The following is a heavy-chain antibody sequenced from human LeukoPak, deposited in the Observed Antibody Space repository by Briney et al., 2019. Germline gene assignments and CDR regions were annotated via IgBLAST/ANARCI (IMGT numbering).Heavy chain of an antibody. D-gene: IGHD4-11*01. V-gene: IGHV4-4*07. CDR1: GDSISSYY. J-gene: IGHJ6*03. CDR3: YFYMDV. Sequence: SETLSLTCTVSGDSISSYYWSWIRQPAGKGLEWIGRIYTSGSTNYNPSLNSRVTITAADTAVYFCARGRVSSSTYYSTYYYYFYMDVWGKGTTVIVSS. CDR2: IYTSGST.